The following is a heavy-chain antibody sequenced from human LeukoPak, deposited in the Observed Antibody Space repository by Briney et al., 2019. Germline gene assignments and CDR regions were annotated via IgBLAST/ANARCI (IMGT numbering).Heavy chain of an antibody. CDR1: GFTFANSA. D-gene: IGHD6-19*01. CDR2: ISFDGSAK. CDR3: ARDPPFSSGWSQNFFDF. J-gene: IGHJ4*02. V-gene: IGHV3-30*03. Sequence: GGSLRLSCVASGFTFANSAMHWVRQAPGKGLEWVTFISFDGSAKYYADAAKGRFAISRDNSKNTLFLQMDSLRADDTAVYYCARDPPFSSGWSQNFFDFWGQGTPVTVSS.